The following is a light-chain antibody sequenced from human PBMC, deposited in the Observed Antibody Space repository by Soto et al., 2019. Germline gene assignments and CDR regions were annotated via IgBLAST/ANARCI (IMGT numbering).Light chain of an antibody. Sequence: EIVMTQSPATLSVSPGERATLSCRASQSVSTNLAWYQQKPGQAPRLLVYGASTRATGIPARFSGSGSRTEFTLTISSLQSEDFAVYYCQQYGSSPPITFGQGTRLEIK. V-gene: IGKV3-15*01. CDR2: GAS. J-gene: IGKJ5*01. CDR1: QSVSTN. CDR3: QQYGSSPPIT.